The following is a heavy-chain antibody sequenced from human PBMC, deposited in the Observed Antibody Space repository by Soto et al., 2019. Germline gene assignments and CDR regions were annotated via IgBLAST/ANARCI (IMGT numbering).Heavy chain of an antibody. D-gene: IGHD2-15*01. CDR2: VNPSGGSS. CDR1: GNTFTRYS. CDR3: AGGGGGIYCSSGTCVTGDH. Sequence: QVQLVQSGAEVKKPGASVKISCKASGNTFTRYSMHWVRQAPGQGLEWMGTVNPSGGSSTYALKFRERVIMSTDTSTSTAYMELTRLTSDDTAVYYCAGGGGGIYCSSGTCVTGDHWGQGTLVTVSS. J-gene: IGHJ5*02. V-gene: IGHV1-46*01.